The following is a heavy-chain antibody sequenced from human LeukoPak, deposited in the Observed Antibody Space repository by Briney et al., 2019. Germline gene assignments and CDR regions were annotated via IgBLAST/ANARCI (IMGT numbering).Heavy chain of an antibody. CDR1: GYTFSDYY. Sequence: ASVKVSCKASGYTFSDYYIHWVRQAPGQGLECMGRINPNNGGTSYAQIFQGRVTMTRDTSFSTAYMELSRLRSDDTAVYYCTTGAAYAIYDAFDIRGQGAMVTVSS. V-gene: IGHV1-2*06. CDR2: INPNNGGT. CDR3: TTGAAYAIYDAFDI. D-gene: IGHD1-14*01. J-gene: IGHJ3*02.